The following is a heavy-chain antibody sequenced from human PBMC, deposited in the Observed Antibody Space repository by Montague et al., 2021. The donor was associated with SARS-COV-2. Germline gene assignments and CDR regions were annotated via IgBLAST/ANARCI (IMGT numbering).Heavy chain of an antibody. CDR3: ARRGEMATIGGWWSFGL. J-gene: IGHJ5*02. Sequence: SETLSLTCTVSGDSISSSNYYWSWIRQPPGKGLEWIGCIYYRGSTYYNPSLKSRVTISVDTSMNQFSLKLSSVTAADTAVYYCARRGEMATIGGWWSFGLWGQGTLVTVSS. V-gene: IGHV4-39*01. CDR1: GDSISSSNYY. CDR2: IYYRGST. D-gene: IGHD5-24*01.